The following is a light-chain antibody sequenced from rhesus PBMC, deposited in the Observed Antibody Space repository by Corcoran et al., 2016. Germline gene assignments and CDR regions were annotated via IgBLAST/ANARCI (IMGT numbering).Light chain of an antibody. V-gene: IGLV2S9*01. CDR1: SSNIGGYNG. Sequence: QSALTQPPSVSKSLGQTVTISCTGTSSNIGGYNGVSWYQQHAGTAPSLLFYDVSKRPSGGSARFSVSKSGNPASLTNAWLQAEDEADYYCCSYRSGSTYIFGAGTRLTVL. J-gene: IGLJ1*01. CDR3: CSYRSGSTYI. CDR2: DVS.